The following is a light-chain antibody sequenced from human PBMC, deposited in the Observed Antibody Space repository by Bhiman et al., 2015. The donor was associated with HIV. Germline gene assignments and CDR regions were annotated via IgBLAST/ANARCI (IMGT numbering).Light chain of an antibody. V-gene: IGLV3-1*01. J-gene: IGLJ1*01. CDR2: QDS. CDR1: KLGDRY. Sequence: SYGLTQPPSVSVSPGQTASITCSGEKLGDRYSSWYQQKPGQSPVLVIYQDSKRPSGIPERFSGSNSGNTATLTISGTEAMDEADYYCQAWDSSTYLFGTGTKVTVL. CDR3: QAWDSSTYL.